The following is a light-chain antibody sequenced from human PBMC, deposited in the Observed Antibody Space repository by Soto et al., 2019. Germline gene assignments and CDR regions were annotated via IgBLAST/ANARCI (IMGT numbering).Light chain of an antibody. CDR2: KAY. Sequence: DIQMTQSPSTLSASVGDRVTITCRASQSISSWLAWYQQKPGKAPKLLIYKAYSLESGVPSRFSGSGSGTECTLTISSLQPDDFATYYCQQYNSYPWTFGQGTKVEIK. CDR1: QSISSW. CDR3: QQYNSYPWT. V-gene: IGKV1-5*03. J-gene: IGKJ1*01.